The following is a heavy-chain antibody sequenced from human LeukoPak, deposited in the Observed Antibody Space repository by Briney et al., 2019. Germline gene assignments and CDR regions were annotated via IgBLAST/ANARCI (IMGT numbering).Heavy chain of an antibody. CDR1: GGIFRSYG. J-gene: IGHJ6*02. V-gene: IGHV1-69*13. CDR3: ARGLYCSSSTSCYDYGMDV. CDR2: FTPILGTP. Sequence: SVKVSCKTSGGIFRSYGLNWVRQAPGQGLEWMGGFTPILGTPKYAQNLQGRVTITADESTSTGYMELSSLRYEDTAVYYCARGLYCSSSTSCYDYGMDVWGQGTTVTVSS. D-gene: IGHD2-2*01.